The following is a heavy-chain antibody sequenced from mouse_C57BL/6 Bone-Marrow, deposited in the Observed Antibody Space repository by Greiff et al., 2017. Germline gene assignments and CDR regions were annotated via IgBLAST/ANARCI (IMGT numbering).Heavy chain of an antibody. CDR1: GYTFTSYW. Sequence: QVQLQQPGAELVKPGASVKLSCKASGYTFTSYWMHWVKQRPGQGLEWIGMFHPNSGSTNYNEKFKSKATLTVDKSSSTAYMQLRSLTSEDSAVYYCARYYYYAMDYWGQGTSVTVSS. D-gene: IGHD1-1*01. V-gene: IGHV1-64*01. CDR3: ARYYYYAMDY. J-gene: IGHJ4*01. CDR2: FHPNSGST.